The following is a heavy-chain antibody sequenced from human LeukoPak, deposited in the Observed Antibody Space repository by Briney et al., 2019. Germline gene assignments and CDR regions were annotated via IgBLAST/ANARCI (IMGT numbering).Heavy chain of an antibody. CDR3: ARVTGYNDAFDI. Sequence: GGSLRLSCAASGFTFSDYYMSWIRQAPGKGLEGVSYISSSSSYTNYADSVKGRFTISRDNAKNSLYPQMNSLRAEDTAVYYCARVTGYNDAFDIWGQGTMVAVSS. V-gene: IGHV3-11*05. CDR2: ISSSSSYT. CDR1: GFTFSDYY. D-gene: IGHD3-10*01. J-gene: IGHJ3*02.